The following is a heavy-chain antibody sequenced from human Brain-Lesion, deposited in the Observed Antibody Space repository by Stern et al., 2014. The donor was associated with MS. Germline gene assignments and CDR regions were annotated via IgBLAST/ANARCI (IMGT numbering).Heavy chain of an antibody. CDR1: GGSISSGGYY. CDR2: IFNSGST. J-gene: IGHJ6*02. V-gene: IGHV4-61*02. D-gene: IGHD2-2*01. CDR3: ARGRVVPGFQYYATDV. Sequence: VQLVESGPGLVKPSQTLSLSCTVSGGSISSGGYYWSWIRQPAGKGLEWIGRIFNSGSTSYNPSLKRRVPITITTSKNQFPLRLNSKTAADTAVYYCARGRVVPGFQYYATDVWGQGTTVIVSS.